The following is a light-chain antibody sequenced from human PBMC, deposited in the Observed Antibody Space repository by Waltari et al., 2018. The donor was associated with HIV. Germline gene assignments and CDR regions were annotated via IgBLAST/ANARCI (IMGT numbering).Light chain of an antibody. CDR2: LAS. CDR1: QDSDSY. CDR3: QQADSVPWT. Sequence: DIQMTQSPSSVSASVGDRVTITCRASQDSDSYLAWYQQKPGKAPRLLIYLASSLQSGVPSRFSGSGSGTDFTLTISSLQPEDFATYYCQQADSVPWTFGQGTKVEIK. V-gene: IGKV1-12*01. J-gene: IGKJ1*01.